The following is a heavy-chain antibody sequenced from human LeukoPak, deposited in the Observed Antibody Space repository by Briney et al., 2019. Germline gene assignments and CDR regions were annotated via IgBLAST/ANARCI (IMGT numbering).Heavy chain of an antibody. J-gene: IGHJ6*03. CDR2: FNHTGGT. CDR3: ARLKSSGSFLFHDFYMDV. CDR1: GGSLSGHY. D-gene: IGHD6-25*01. V-gene: IGHV4-34*01. Sequence: KPSETLSLTCAVSGGSLSGHYWSWFRKPPGKGLGWIGGFNHTGGTISIPSLKSRLTMSVDTSKNQFSLNLRSVTAADTAVYYCARLKSSGSFLFHDFYMDVWGNGTTIIVSS.